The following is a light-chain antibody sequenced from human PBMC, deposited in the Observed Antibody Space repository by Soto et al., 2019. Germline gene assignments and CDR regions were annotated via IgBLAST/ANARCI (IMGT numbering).Light chain of an antibody. V-gene: IGKV3-15*01. Sequence: EIVLTQSPATLSVSPGERATLTCRASQTVGTSLAWYQQKPGQAPRLLIYVASTRATGVPSRFSGSGSGTEFALTISSLQSEDFAVYYCQQHTAWPLTFGGGTKVEIK. J-gene: IGKJ4*01. CDR2: VAS. CDR1: QTVGTS. CDR3: QQHTAWPLT.